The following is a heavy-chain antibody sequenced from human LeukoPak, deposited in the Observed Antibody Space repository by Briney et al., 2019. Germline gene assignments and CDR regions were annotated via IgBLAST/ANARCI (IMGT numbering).Heavy chain of an antibody. Sequence: SETLSLTCAVSGYSISSGYYWGLIRQPPGKGLEWIGSIYHSGSTYYNPSLKSRVTISVDTSKNQFSLKLSSVTAADTAVYYCARDWGFGAFGIWGQGTMVTVSS. CDR1: GYSISSGYY. J-gene: IGHJ3*02. CDR3: ARDWGFGAFGI. CDR2: IYHSGST. D-gene: IGHD3-10*01. V-gene: IGHV4-38-2*02.